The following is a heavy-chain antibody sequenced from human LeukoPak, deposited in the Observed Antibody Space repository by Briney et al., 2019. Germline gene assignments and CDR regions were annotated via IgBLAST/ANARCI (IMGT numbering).Heavy chain of an antibody. CDR2: IYSGGST. CDR1: GFTVSSNY. J-gene: IGHJ3*02. Sequence: GGSLRLSCAASGFTVSSNYMSWVRQAPGKGLEWVSVIYSGGSTYYAASVKGRFTNSRDNSKNTLYLQMNSLRAEDTAVYYCARDVTTMVREGDAFDIWGQGTMVTVSP. CDR3: ARDVTTMVREGDAFDI. D-gene: IGHD3-10*01. V-gene: IGHV3-66*01.